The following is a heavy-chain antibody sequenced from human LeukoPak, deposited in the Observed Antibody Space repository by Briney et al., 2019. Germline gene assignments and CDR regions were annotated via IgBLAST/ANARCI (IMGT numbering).Heavy chain of an antibody. CDR1: GGSISSYY. Sequence: PSETLSLTCTVSGGSISSYYWSWIRQPPGKGLEWIGYIYYSGSTNYNPSLKSRVTISVDTSKNQFSLKLSSVTAADTAVYYCARGHTDGDYDFWNMDVWGKGPRSPSP. D-gene: IGHD4-17*01. CDR3: ARGHTDGDYDFWNMDV. V-gene: IGHV4-59*01. CDR2: IYYSGST. J-gene: IGHJ6*03.